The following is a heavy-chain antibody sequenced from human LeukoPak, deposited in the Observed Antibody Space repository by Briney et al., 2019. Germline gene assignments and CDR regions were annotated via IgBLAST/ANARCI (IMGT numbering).Heavy chain of an antibody. J-gene: IGHJ6*03. D-gene: IGHD1-1*01. CDR2: IRYDGSNK. CDR1: GFTFSSYG. Sequence: GGSLRLSCAASGFTFSSYGMHWVRQAPGKGLEWVAFIRYDGSNKYYADSVKGRFTISRDNSKNTLYLHVNSLRPEDTAVYYCAREGEYDWKGTTYYMDVWGKGTTVTVSS. CDR3: AREGEYDWKGTTYYMDV. V-gene: IGHV3-30*02.